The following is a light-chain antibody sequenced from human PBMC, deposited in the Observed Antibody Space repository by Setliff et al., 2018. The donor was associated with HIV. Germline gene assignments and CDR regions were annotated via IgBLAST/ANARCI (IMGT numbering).Light chain of an antibody. CDR3: CSYAGSSTHVV. CDR2: EVS. CDR1: SSDIGSYNL. Sequence: QSALTQPASVSGSPGQSITISCTGTSSDIGSYNLASWYQQHPGKAPKLMIYEVSKRPSGVSNRFSGSKSDNTASLTISGLQAEDEADYYCCSYAGSSTHVVFGGGTKVTVL. V-gene: IGLV2-23*02. J-gene: IGLJ2*01.